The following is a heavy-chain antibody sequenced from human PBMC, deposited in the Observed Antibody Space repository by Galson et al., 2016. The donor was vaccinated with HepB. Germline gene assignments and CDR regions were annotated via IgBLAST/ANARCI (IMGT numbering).Heavy chain of an antibody. Sequence: SVKVSCKASGYTFMSYGLHWVRQAPGQSPEWLGWINLGNGGRKYAQKFQDRVNISSDKPASTAYMELSSLTSDDTAVYFCAIVRKLETATLDVWGQGTMVTVSS. J-gene: IGHJ3*01. CDR2: INLGNGGR. CDR3: AIVRKLETATLDV. V-gene: IGHV1-3*01. CDR1: GYTFMSYG. D-gene: IGHD1-14*01.